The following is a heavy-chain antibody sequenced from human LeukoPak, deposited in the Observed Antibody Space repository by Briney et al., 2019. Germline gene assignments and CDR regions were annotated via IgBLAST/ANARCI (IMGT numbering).Heavy chain of an antibody. D-gene: IGHD6-13*01. CDR2: ISYDGSNK. J-gene: IGHJ4*02. CDR3: AKSSSSWYYGY. V-gene: IGHV3-30*18. CDR1: GFTFSSYG. Sequence: GGSLRLSCAASGFTFSSYGMPWVRQAPGKGLEWVAVISYDGSNKYYADSVKGRFTISRDNSKNTLYLQMNSLRAEDTAVYYCAKSSSSWYYGYWGQGTLVTVSS.